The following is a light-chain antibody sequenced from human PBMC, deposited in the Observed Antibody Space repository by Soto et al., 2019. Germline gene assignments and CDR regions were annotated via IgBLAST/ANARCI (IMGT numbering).Light chain of an antibody. J-gene: IGKJ5*01. V-gene: IGKV3-20*01. CDR3: HHYCTSPFT. CDR2: GAS. Sequence: ENVLTQSPGTLSLSPGERATLSCMASQTVSSYLTWYQHRPGPAPRHLIYGASKRATGITDRFSGSGSGLNFTLSISRLEPYDFYLYYYHHYCTSPFTFGQGTQLEIK. CDR1: QTVSSY.